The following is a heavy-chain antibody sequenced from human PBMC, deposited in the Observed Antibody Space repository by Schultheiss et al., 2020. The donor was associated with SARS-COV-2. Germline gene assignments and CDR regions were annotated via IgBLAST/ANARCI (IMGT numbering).Heavy chain of an antibody. CDR1: GFTFSSYS. V-gene: IGHV3-48*01. CDR2: ISSSSSTI. Sequence: GGSLRLSCAASGFTFSSYSMNWVRQAPGKGLEWVSYISSSSSTIYYADSVKGRFTISRDNSKNTLYLQMNSLRAEDTAVYYCARGFEGGLWFGELLQKYNWFDPWGQGTLVTVSS. J-gene: IGHJ5*02. CDR3: ARGFEGGLWFGELLQKYNWFDP. D-gene: IGHD3-10*01.